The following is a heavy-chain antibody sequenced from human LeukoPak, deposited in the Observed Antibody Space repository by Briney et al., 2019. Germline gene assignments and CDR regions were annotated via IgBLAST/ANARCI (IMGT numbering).Heavy chain of an antibody. J-gene: IGHJ4*02. CDR1: GFTFSSYA. V-gene: IGHV3-23*01. CDR3: AKEGYYGSGSYYIELDY. D-gene: IGHD3-10*01. Sequence: GGSLRLSCAASGFTFSSYAMRWVRQAPGKGLEWVAAISGSGGSTYYADSVKGRFTISRDNSKNTLYLQMNSLRAEDTAVYYCAKEGYYGSGSYYIELDYWGQGTLVTVSS. CDR2: ISGSGGST.